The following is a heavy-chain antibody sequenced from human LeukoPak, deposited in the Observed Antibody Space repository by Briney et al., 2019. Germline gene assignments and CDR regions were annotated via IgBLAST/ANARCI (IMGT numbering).Heavy chain of an antibody. CDR2: ISGRGASK. D-gene: IGHD2-2*01. CDR3: AKGVVVAPDVTPFDY. V-gene: IGHV3-23*01. CDR1: GLTFNNYA. J-gene: IGHJ4*02. Sequence: GGSLRLSCAVSGLTFNNYAMSWVRQAPGKGLEWVSSISGRGASKYYADSVKGRFTISRDNSKNTLYLQMNSLRAEDTAVYYCAKGVVVAPDVTPFDYWGQGTLVTVSS.